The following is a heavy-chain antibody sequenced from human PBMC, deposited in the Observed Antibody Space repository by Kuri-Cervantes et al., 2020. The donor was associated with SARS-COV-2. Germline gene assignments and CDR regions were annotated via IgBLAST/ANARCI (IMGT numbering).Heavy chain of an antibody. Sequence: ASVKVSCKASGYTFKTYGISWVRQAPGQGLEWMGWISAYNGNTNYAQKFQGRVTMTTDTSTSTAYMELRSLRSDDTAVYYCARGLLAAAPIGAFDIWGQGTMVTVSS. J-gene: IGHJ3*02. V-gene: IGHV1-18*01. D-gene: IGHD6-13*01. CDR3: ARGLLAAAPIGAFDI. CDR2: ISAYNGNT. CDR1: GYTFKTYG.